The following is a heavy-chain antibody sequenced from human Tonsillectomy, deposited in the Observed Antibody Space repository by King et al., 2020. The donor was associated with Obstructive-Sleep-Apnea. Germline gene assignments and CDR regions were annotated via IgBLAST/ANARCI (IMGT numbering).Heavy chain of an antibody. D-gene: IGHD3-9*01. CDR2: IRVDGSNK. CDR3: AKEGGGFLTGSYYFDY. J-gene: IGHJ4*02. V-gene: IGHV3-30*02. CDR1: GFIFSSYG. Sequence: VQLVESGGGVVQPGGSLRLSCAASGFIFSSYGMPWIRQAPGKGLEWVAFIRVDGSNKYCSDSVKGRFTISRDNSKKTLYLQMNSLRAEDTAVYYCAKEGGGFLTGSYYFDYWGQGALVTVSS.